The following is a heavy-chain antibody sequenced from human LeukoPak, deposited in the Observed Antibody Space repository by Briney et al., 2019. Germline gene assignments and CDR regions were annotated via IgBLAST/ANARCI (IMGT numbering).Heavy chain of an antibody. Sequence: GGPLRLSCAASGFTFSSYWMHWVRKAPGKGLVWVSRINSDESSTSYADSVKGRFTISRDNAKNTLYLQMNSLRAEDTAVYYCARGLYCSGGSCYSRPNWFDPWGQGTLVTVSS. CDR2: INSDESST. CDR1: GFTFSSYW. V-gene: IGHV3-74*01. D-gene: IGHD2-15*01. CDR3: ARGLYCSGGSCYSRPNWFDP. J-gene: IGHJ5*02.